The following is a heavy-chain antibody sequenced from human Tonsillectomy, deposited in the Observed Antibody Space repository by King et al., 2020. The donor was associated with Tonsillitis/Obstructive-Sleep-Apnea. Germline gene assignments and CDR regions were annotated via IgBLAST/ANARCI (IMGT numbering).Heavy chain of an antibody. CDR2: ISGSGGST. J-gene: IGHJ3*02. CDR3: AKDHLVVAATRVAFDI. V-gene: IGHV3-23*04. D-gene: IGHD2-15*01. Sequence: VQLVESGGGLVQPGGSLRLSCAASGFTFSSYAMSWVRQAPGKGLEWVSAISGSGGSTYYADSVKGRFTISRDNSKNTLYLQMNSLRAEDTAVYYCAKDHLVVAATRVAFDIWGQGKMVTVSS. CDR1: GFTFSSYA.